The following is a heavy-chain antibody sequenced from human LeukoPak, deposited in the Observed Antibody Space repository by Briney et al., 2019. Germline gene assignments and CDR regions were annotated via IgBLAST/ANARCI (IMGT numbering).Heavy chain of an antibody. J-gene: IGHJ3*02. D-gene: IGHD1-26*01. CDR1: GYTFPNYG. Sequence: ASVKVSCKASGYTFPNYGISWIRQAPGQGLEWMGWISAHNGNTNYARNLQGRVTMTTDTATTTAYMDLGSLGSDDTAIYFCARNRAYSGSYFDAFDIWGQGTMVTVSS. CDR2: ISAHNGNT. V-gene: IGHV1-18*01. CDR3: ARNRAYSGSYFDAFDI.